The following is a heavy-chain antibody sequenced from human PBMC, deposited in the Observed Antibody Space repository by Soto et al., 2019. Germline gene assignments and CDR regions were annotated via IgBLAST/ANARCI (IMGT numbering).Heavy chain of an antibody. CDR3: ARGGHIAVVTASFDY. Sequence: ASVKVSCKPSGYTFNTYYLHWLRQAPGQALEWMGVIHPSGGGTTYAQKFLGRVTVTRDTSTTTVFMELSSLRSDDTAVYYCARGGHIAVVTASFDYWGQGTLVTVPQ. V-gene: IGHV1-46*02. CDR1: GYTFNTYY. J-gene: IGHJ4*02. D-gene: IGHD2-21*02. CDR2: IHPSGGGT.